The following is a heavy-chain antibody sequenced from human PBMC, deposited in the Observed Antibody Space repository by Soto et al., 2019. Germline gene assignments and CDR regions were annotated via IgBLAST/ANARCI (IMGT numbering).Heavy chain of an antibody. CDR3: TAESYCGGGSCPEY. CDR2: VKSKGDGGAI. V-gene: IGHV3-15*01. Sequence: EVQLVESGGGLVKPGESLRLSCAVSGLTFSRAWMSWVRQAPGKGLEWVARVKSKGDGGAIEYAGPVKGRFTISRDDSMATVYLQMSSLKSEDTALYYCTAESYCGGGSCPEYWGQGTLLTVSS. CDR1: GLTFSRAW. D-gene: IGHD2-15*01. J-gene: IGHJ4*02.